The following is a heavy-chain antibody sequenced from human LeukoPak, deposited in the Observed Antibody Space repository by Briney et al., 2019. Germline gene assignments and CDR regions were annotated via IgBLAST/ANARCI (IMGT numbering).Heavy chain of an antibody. CDR1: GFTFSSYN. D-gene: IGHD3-10*02. Sequence: GGSPRLSCAASGFTFSSYNMNWVRQAPGKGLEWVSYISSSGSTIYYADSVKGRFTISRDNAKNSLYLQMNSLRAEDTAVYYCAELGITMIGGVWGKGTTVTISS. V-gene: IGHV3-48*04. CDR2: ISSSGSTI. J-gene: IGHJ6*04. CDR3: AELGITMIGGV.